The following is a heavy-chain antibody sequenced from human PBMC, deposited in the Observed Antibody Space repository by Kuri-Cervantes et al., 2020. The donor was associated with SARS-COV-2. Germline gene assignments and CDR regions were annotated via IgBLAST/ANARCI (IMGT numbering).Heavy chain of an antibody. D-gene: IGHD6-25*01. CDR1: GYTFTTHW. CDR2: IYPSDSDT. J-gene: IGHJ4*02. V-gene: IGHV5-51*01. Sequence: KVSCKVSGYTFTTHWIGWLRQMPGKGLEWMGIIYPSDSDTRYSPSFQGQVIISFDRSINTAYLQWSSLKPSDTAIYYCARRGSAATFLDYWGQGTQVTVSS. CDR3: ARRGSAATFLDY.